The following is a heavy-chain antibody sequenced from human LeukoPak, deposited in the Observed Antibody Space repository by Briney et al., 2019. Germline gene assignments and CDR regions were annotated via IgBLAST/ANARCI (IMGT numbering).Heavy chain of an antibody. J-gene: IGHJ6*03. V-gene: IGHV4-39*07. CDR3: ARAAAGTVGGYYYMDV. Sequence: SETLSLTCTVSSGSISTSNYYWGWVRQPPGKALEWIGNIFYSGSTYYSPSLKSRVTISLDTSRNQFSLKLSSVTAADTAVYYCARAAAGTVGGYYYMDVWGKGTTVTVSS. D-gene: IGHD6-13*01. CDR1: SGSISTSNYY. CDR2: IFYSGST.